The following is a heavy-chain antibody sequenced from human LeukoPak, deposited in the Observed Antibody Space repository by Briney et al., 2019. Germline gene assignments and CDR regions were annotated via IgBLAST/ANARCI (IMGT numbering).Heavy chain of an antibody. CDR2: INPSDGRT. CDR3: ARGSRFLDF. D-gene: IGHD2-2*01. CDR1: GYTFTSEY. V-gene: IGHV1-46*01. J-gene: IGHJ4*02. Sequence: ASVKVSCKASGYTFTSEYIHWVRQAPGQGLEWLGIINPSDGRTTYSPNFQVRVALTRDMSTSTVYMELSGLRSEDTALYYCARGSRFLDFWGQGTLVTVSS.